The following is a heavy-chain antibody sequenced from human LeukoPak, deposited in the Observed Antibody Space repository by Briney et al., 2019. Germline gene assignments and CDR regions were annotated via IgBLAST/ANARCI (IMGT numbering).Heavy chain of an antibody. V-gene: IGHV4-34*01. CDR1: GFTFSTYW. CDR3: ASSGYYSYFDY. J-gene: IGHJ4*02. D-gene: IGHD3-22*01. Sequence: GSLRLSCAASGFTFSTYWMSWVRQAPGKGLEWIGEINHSGSTNYNPSLKSRVTISVDTSKNQFSLKLSSVTAADTAVYYCASSGYYSYFDYWGQGTLVTVSS. CDR2: INHSGST.